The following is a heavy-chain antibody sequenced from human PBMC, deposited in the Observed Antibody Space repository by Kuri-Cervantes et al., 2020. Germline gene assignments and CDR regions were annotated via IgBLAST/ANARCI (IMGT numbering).Heavy chain of an antibody. CDR2: INPSGGST. CDR3: ARGGYDSFQSSDY. D-gene: IGHD5-12*01. V-gene: IGHV1-46*01. J-gene: IGHJ4*02. CDR1: GYTFTSYY. Sequence: ASVKVSCKASGYTFTSYYMHWVRQAPGQGLEWMGIINPSGGSTSYAQKFQGRVTMTTDTSTSTAYMELRSLRSDDTAVYYCARGGYDSFQSSDYWGQGTLVTVSS.